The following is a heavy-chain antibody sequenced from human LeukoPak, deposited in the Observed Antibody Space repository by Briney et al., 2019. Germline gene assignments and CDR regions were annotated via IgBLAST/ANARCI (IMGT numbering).Heavy chain of an antibody. CDR3: ARGGYNYALFFDY. D-gene: IGHD5-18*01. CDR2: TFYRSRWFN. V-gene: IGHV6-1*01. CDR1: GDSVSSNSAA. J-gene: IGHJ4*02. Sequence: SQTLSLTCAISGDSVSSNSAAWNWIRQSPSRGLAWLGRTFYRSRWFNDYAISLKGRITIKADTSKNQFSLQLNSVTPEDTAVYYCARGGYNYALFFDYWGQGALVTVSS.